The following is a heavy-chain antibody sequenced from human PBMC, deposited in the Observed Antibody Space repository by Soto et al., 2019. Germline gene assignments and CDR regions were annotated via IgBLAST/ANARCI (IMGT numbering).Heavy chain of an antibody. J-gene: IGHJ4*02. CDR1: GYSFSSYW. V-gene: IGHV5-51*01. D-gene: IGHD5-12*01. CDR3: ARVEVATDLLLDY. CDR2: IYPGDSDT. Sequence: PGEALKISCKGSGYSFSSYWIGWVLQMPWKGLEWMGIIYPGDSDTRYSPSFQGQVTISADKSISTAYLQWSSLKASDTAMYYCARVEVATDLLLDYWGQGTLVTVSS.